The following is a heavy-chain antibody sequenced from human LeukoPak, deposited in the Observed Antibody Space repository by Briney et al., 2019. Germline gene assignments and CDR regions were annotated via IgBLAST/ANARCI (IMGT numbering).Heavy chain of an antibody. CDR3: ARGSSGSYYGSFDY. CDR1: GGATSSYH. CDR2: IYTSGIA. D-gene: IGHD1-26*01. V-gene: IGHV4-4*07. J-gene: IGHJ4*02. Sequence: SETLSLTCTVSGGATSSYHWTWIRQPAVKGLEWIGRIYTSGIANYNPSLKSRVTMSVDTSKNQFSLKLSSVTAADTAVYYCARGSSGSYYGSFDYWGQGTLVTVSS.